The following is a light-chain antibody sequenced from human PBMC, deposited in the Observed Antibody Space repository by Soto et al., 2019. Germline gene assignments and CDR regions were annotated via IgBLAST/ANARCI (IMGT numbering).Light chain of an antibody. CDR2: EVS. CDR3: SSYTSSSTLV. V-gene: IGLV2-14*01. J-gene: IGLJ1*01. Sequence: QSALTQSASVSGSPGQSITISCTGTSSDVGGYNYVSWYQQHPGKPPKLMIYEVSNRPSGVSNRFSGSKSGNTASLTISGLQAEDEADYYCSSYTSSSTLVFGTGTKLTVL. CDR1: SSDVGGYNY.